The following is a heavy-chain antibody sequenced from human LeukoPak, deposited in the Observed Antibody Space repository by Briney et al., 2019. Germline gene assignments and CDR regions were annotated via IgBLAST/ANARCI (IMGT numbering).Heavy chain of an antibody. CDR1: GGSISPYF. Sequence: PSETLSLTCTVSGGSISPYFWSWIRQAPGKGLEWIGYISYTGSTNYNPSLKSRVTISVDTSKNQFSLQLSSVTAADTAVYYCARGAGYDFWSGYYGGFDPWGQGTLVTVSS. CDR3: ARGAGYDFWSGYYGGFDP. D-gene: IGHD3-3*01. J-gene: IGHJ5*02. CDR2: ISYTGST. V-gene: IGHV4-59*01.